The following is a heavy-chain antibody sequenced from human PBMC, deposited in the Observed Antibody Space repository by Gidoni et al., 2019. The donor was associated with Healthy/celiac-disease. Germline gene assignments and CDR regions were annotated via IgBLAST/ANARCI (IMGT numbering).Heavy chain of an antibody. J-gene: IGHJ2*01. CDR2: IYPGDAYT. CDR1: GYSFTRYW. D-gene: IGHD2-2*02. CDR3: ARRVVPAAIGIGWYFDL. Sequence: EVQLVQSGAEVKQPGESLKMSGRGSGYSFTRYWIGWVRQSPGKGLEWMGIIYPGDAYTRYSPSFQAQVTISTDKSISTAYLQWSSLKASDTAMYYCARRVVPAAIGIGWYFDLWGRGTLVTVSS. V-gene: IGHV5-51*03.